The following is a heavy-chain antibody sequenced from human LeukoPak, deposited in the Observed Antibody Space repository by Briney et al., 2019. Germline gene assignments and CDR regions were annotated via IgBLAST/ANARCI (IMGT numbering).Heavy chain of an antibody. CDR3: SKTHGDSLFDV. CDR2: ISGSVR. V-gene: IGHV3-23*01. D-gene: IGHD5-24*01. Sequence: GGSLRLSCAASGFSFSDFAMNWVRQATGKGLEWVSTISGSVRYYRDWVNHRFHISIDDSGNTVYLHMDSLRAGDAALYDCSKTHGDSLFDVWRRGSVDTVCS. J-gene: IGHJ4*02. CDR1: GFSFSDFA.